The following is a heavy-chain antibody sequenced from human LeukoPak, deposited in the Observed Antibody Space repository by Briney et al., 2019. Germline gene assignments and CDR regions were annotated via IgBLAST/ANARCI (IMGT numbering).Heavy chain of an antibody. V-gene: IGHV3-74*01. J-gene: IGHJ4*02. CDR1: GLAFWTVL. Sequence: GGSLRLSCAASGLAFWTVLVHWVRQAPGRGLVWVSRISPDGSITTYADSVKGRFTISRDNAKNSLYLQMNSLRAEDTAVYYCARDQAVLYFDYWGQGTLVTVSS. CDR2: ISPDGSIT. D-gene: IGHD4/OR15-4a*01. CDR3: ARDQAVLYFDY.